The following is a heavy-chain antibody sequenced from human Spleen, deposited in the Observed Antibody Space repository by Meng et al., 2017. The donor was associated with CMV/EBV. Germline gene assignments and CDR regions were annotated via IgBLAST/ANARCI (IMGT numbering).Heavy chain of an antibody. CDR2: ISGSGGST. CDR3: ARRLFLGYCSSTNCWGAFDI. J-gene: IGHJ3*02. V-gene: IGHV3-23*01. Sequence: GESLKISCAASGFSFRNFAMSWVRQAPGKGLEWVSGISGSGGSTYFPDSMKGRFSISRDNSKNTVYLQMNSLRAEDTAVYYCARRLFLGYCSSTNCWGAFDIWGQGTMVTVSS. CDR1: GFSFRNFA. D-gene: IGHD2-2*01.